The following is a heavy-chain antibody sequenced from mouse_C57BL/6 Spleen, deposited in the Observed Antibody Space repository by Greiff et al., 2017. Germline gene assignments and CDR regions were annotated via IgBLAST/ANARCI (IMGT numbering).Heavy chain of an antibody. CDR1: GYSIISGYY. Sequence: EVQLVESGPGLVKPSQSLSLTCSVTGYSIISGYYWNWIRQFPGNKLEWMGYISYDGSNNYNPSLKNRISITRDTSKNQFFLKLNSVTTKDAATYYCAREGDYDYDWYFDVWGTGTTVTVSS. CDR2: ISYDGSN. V-gene: IGHV3-6*01. CDR3: AREGDYDYDWYFDV. D-gene: IGHD2-4*01. J-gene: IGHJ1*03.